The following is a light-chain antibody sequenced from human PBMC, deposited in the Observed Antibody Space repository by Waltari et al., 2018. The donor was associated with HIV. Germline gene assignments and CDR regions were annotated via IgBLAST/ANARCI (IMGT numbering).Light chain of an antibody. CDR3: SSYAGSNKVV. Sequence: QSALTQPPSASGSPGQSVTISCTGTSSDVGGYNYVSWYQQHPGKAPKLMIYVVNKRPAVVPDRFSGSKSGSTGSLSVSGLQAEDGAECYCSSYAGSNKVVFGGGTKLTGL. V-gene: IGLV2-8*01. CDR2: VVN. CDR1: SSDVGGYNY. J-gene: IGLJ2*01.